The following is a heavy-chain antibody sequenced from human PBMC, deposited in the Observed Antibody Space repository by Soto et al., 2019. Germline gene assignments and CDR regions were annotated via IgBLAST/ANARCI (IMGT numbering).Heavy chain of an antibody. CDR3: ARDRGITFGGVIAYYYGMDV. V-gene: IGHV1-69*06. CDR1: GGTFSSYA. CDR2: IIPIFGTA. Sequence: SSVKVSCKASGGTFSSYAISWVRQAPGQGLEWMGGIIPIFGTANYAQKFQGRVTITADKSTSTAYMELSSLRSEDTAVYYCARDRGITFGGVIAYYYGMDVWGQGTTVTVSS. D-gene: IGHD3-16*02. J-gene: IGHJ6*02.